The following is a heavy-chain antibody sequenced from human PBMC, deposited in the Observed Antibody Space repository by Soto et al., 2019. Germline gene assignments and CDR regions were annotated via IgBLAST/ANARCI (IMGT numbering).Heavy chain of an antibody. CDR3: VSQRTTVPTQAYFDY. Sequence: SETLSLTCTVSGGSVTNSSYYWGWIRQSPGKGLEWIGSVYYRGRSYSKSSVKSRVTISVDTSKNRFSPSLNSVTASDTAVYFCVSQRTTVPTQAYFDYWGPGALVTVSS. V-gene: IGHV4-39*01. CDR1: GGSVTNSSYY. J-gene: IGHJ4*02. CDR2: VYYRGRS. D-gene: IGHD4-17*01.